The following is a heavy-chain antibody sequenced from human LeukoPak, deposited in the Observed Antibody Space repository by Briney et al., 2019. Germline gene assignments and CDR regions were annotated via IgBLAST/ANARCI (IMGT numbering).Heavy chain of an antibody. CDR3: ARGDSYGYTYYFDY. CDR2: IYYSGST. V-gene: IGHV4-59*01. D-gene: IGHD5-18*01. CDR1: GGSFSGYY. J-gene: IGHJ4*02. Sequence: PSETLSLTCAVYGGSFSGYYWSWIRQPPGKGLEWIGYIYYSGSTNYNPSLKSRVTISVDTSKNQFSLKLSSVTAADTAVYYCARGDSYGYTYYFDYWGQGTLVTVSS.